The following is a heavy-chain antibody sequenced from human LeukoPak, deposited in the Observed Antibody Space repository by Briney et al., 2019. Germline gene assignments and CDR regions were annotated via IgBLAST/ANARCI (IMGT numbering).Heavy chain of an antibody. CDR1: GYSISSGYY. J-gene: IGHJ4*02. D-gene: IGHD6-19*01. CDR2: IYYSGST. V-gene: IGHV4-38-2*01. Sequence: TSETLSLTCAVSGYSISSGYYWGWIRPPPGKGLVWMGIIYYSGSTYYAPSLKSRVNIYIDTSKNQFSLKLSSVTAADTAVYYCARGYSSGRKDYWGQGTLVTVSS. CDR3: ARGYSSGRKDY.